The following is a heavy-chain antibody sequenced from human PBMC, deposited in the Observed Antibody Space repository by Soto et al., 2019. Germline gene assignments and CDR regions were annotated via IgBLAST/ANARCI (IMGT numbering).Heavy chain of an antibody. V-gene: IGHV3-7*01. CDR2: IKQDGSEK. CDR1: GFTFSSHW. D-gene: IGHD2-2*01. J-gene: IGHJ6*02. Sequence: GGSLRLSCAASGFTFSSHWMSWVRQAPGKGPEWVADIKQDGSEKYYVDPEKGRFTISRDNAKNSLYMQMNSLRAEDTAVYYCARAGRGVVEPAATPAYYYYYGMDVWGQGTTVTVSS. CDR3: ARAGRGVVEPAATPAYYYYYGMDV.